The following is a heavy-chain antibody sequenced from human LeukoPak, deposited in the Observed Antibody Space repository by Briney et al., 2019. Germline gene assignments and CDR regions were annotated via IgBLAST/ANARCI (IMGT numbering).Heavy chain of an antibody. CDR2: LSGSGGSA. CDR1: GFTFSNYA. J-gene: IGHJ3*02. D-gene: IGHD3-3*01. V-gene: IGHV3-23*01. CDR3: ARASTYYDFWSGVAFAFDI. Sequence: AGGSLRLSCAASGFTFSNYAMTWVRQAPGKGLEWVSALSGSGGSAYYADSVKGRFTISRDNSKNTLYLQMNSLRAEDTAVYYCARASTYYDFWSGVAFAFDIWGQGTMVTVSS.